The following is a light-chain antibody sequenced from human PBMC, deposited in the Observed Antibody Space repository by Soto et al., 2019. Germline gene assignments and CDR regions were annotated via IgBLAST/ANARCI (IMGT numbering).Light chain of an antibody. J-gene: IGKJ4*01. CDR1: QTITNA. CDR2: GTS. V-gene: IGKV3-15*01. Sequence: EIVVTQSPATLSVSPGERVTLSSRASQTITNAVARYQQRDGQAPRLLIFGTSTRVPGVPARFSGSGADTAFSLTISSLQPEDFAIYYCQHYTNWPLITFGGGTKVELK. CDR3: QHYTNWPLIT.